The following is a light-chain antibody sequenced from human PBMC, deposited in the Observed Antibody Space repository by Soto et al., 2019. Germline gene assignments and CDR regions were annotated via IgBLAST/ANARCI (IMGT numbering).Light chain of an antibody. CDR1: QSVSRSS. CDR2: VAS. V-gene: IGKV3-20*01. CDR3: QQYGSSPRT. Sequence: EIVLTQSPGTLSLSPGDTATLSCRASQSVSRSSLAWYQQKPGQAPRLLIYVASIRATGIPDRFSGSGSGTDYTLTINRLEPEDFAVYYCQQYGSSPRTFGQGTKVENK. J-gene: IGKJ1*01.